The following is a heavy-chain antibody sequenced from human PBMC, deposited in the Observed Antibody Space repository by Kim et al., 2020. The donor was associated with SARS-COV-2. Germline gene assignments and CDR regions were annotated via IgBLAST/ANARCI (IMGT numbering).Heavy chain of an antibody. D-gene: IGHD3-16*02. J-gene: IGHJ4*02. CDR2: INHSGST. Sequence: SKTLSLTCAVYGGSFSGYYWSWIRQPPGKGLEWIGEINHSGSTNYNPSLKSRVTISVDTSKNQFSLKLSSVTAADTAVYYCARSYYDYVWGSYRYTGFDYWGQGTLVTVSS. V-gene: IGHV4-34*01. CDR1: GGSFSGYY. CDR3: ARSYYDYVWGSYRYTGFDY.